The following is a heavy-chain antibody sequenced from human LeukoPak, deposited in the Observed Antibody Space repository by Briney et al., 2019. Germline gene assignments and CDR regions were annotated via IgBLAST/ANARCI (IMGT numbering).Heavy chain of an antibody. V-gene: IGHV4-4*02. J-gene: IGHJ4*02. Sequence: PSGTLSLTCGVSGGSIITTNWWSWVRQPPGKGLEWIGEVHLNGATNYNPSLESRVSMSIDKFKNQLSLKLSSVTAADTATYYCTRESGAFSPFGFWGQGTLVTVSS. D-gene: IGHD1-26*01. CDR1: GGSIITTNW. CDR3: TRESGAFSPFGF. CDR2: VHLNGAT.